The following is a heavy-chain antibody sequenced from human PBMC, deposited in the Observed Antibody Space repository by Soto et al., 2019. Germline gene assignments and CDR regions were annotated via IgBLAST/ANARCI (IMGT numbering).Heavy chain of an antibody. CDR3: ASSGVAAAGWFDP. CDR2: IYHSGST. CDR1: GGSISSSNW. V-gene: IGHV4-4*02. J-gene: IGHJ5*02. Sequence: SETLSLTCAVSGGSISSSNWWSWVRQPPGKGLEWIGEIYHSGSTNYNPSLKSRVTISVDKSKNQFSLKLGSVTAADTAVYYCASSGVAAAGWFDPWGQGTLVTVSS. D-gene: IGHD6-13*01.